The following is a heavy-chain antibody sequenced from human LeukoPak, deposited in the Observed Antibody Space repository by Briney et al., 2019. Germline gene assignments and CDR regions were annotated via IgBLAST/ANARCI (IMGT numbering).Heavy chain of an antibody. J-gene: IGHJ6*03. CDR3: ARVPIVAVPAVYYYYMDV. D-gene: IGHD2-2*01. Sequence: PSETLSLTCAVYDGSFIGYYWTWVRQTPGKWLEWIGDTLHSGDPNYNPSLESRATISVDTSKHQFTLNLTSVTAADTAVYFCARVPIVAVPAVYYYYMDVWGSGTTVTVSS. CDR2: TLHSGDP. V-gene: IGHV4-34*12. CDR1: DGSFIGYY.